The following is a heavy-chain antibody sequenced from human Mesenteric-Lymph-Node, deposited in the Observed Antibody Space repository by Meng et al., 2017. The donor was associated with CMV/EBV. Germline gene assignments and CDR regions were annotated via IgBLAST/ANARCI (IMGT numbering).Heavy chain of an antibody. Sequence: GESLKISCTASGFTLSSYAMNWVRQAPGKGLEWVSAISGSGAGTYYSDSVKGRFTISRDSSKSTLYLQMNSLKAGDTAVYYCARDHSRSVVTPGRYYGMDVWGQGTTVTVSS. J-gene: IGHJ6*02. CDR2: ISGSGAGT. D-gene: IGHD4-23*01. V-gene: IGHV3-23*01. CDR3: ARDHSRSVVTPGRYYGMDV. CDR1: GFTLSSYA.